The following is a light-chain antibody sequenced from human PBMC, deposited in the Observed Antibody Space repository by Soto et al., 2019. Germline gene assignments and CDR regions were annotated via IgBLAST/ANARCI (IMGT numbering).Light chain of an antibody. CDR2: GAS. J-gene: IGKJ5*01. CDR1: QSVSSSY. Sequence: PGERATLSCRAIQSVSSSYLAWYQQKPGQAPRLLIYGASSRATGIPDRFSGSGSGTDFTLTISRLEPEDFAVYYCQQYGSSFVITFGQGTRLEIK. V-gene: IGKV3-20*01. CDR3: QQYGSSFVIT.